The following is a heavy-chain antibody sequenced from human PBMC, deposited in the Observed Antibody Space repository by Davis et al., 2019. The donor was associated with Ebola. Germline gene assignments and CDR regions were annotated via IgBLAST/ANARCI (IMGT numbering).Heavy chain of an antibody. CDR3: ARGVYDASAAPWGF. CDR2: INRDGSST. Sequence: GESLKISCKGSGSSFTSYWMHWVRQAPGKGLVWVSRINRDGSSTNYADSVKGRFTIPRDNAKNTLYLQMNRLRAEDTAVYYCARGVYDASAAPWGFWGQGTMVTVSP. D-gene: IGHD3-22*01. CDR1: GSSFTSYW. J-gene: IGHJ3*01. V-gene: IGHV3-74*01.